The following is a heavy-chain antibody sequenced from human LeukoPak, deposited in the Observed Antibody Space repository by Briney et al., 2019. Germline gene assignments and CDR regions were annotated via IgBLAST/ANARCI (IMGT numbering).Heavy chain of an antibody. V-gene: IGHV3-53*01. J-gene: IGHJ4*02. Sequence: GGSLRLSCAASGFTVSSNYMSWVRQAPGKGLEWVSVIYSGGSTFYADSVKGRFTISRDNSKNTLYLQMDSLTAEDTAVYYCAKAYFYGSGSYYKTFDYWGQGTLVTVSS. D-gene: IGHD3-10*01. CDR3: AKAYFYGSGSYYKTFDY. CDR1: GFTVSSNY. CDR2: IYSGGST.